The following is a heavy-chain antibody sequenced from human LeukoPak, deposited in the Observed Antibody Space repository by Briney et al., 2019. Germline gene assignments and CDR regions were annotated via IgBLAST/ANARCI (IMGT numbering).Heavy chain of an antibody. CDR2: IHYSGST. Sequence: PSETLSLTCTVSGDSIIGYYWSWIRQSPGKGLEWIGYIHYSGSTNYNPSLKSRVTISVDTSKNQFSLKLSSVTAADTAVYYCARVGLYCSGGSCHTYMDYWGQGTLVTVSS. J-gene: IGHJ4*02. CDR1: GDSIIGYY. V-gene: IGHV4-59*01. D-gene: IGHD2-15*01. CDR3: ARVGLYCSGGSCHTYMDY.